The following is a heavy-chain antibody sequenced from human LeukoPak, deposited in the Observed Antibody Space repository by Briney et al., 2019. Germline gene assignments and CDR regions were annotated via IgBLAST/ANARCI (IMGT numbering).Heavy chain of an antibody. J-gene: IGHJ1*01. Sequence: GGSLRLSCAASGFTFSTYSINWVRQAPGKGLEWVSYISSSGSTIYYADSVKGRFTISRDNAKNSLYLQMNSLRAEDTAVYYCARDGIAREYFQHWGQGTLVTVSS. CDR1: GFTFSTYS. V-gene: IGHV3-48*04. D-gene: IGHD6-13*01. CDR2: ISSSGSTI. CDR3: ARDGIAREYFQH.